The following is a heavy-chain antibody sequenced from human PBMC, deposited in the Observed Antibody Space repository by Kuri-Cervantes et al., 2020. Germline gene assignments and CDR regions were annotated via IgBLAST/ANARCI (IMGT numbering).Heavy chain of an antibody. Sequence: GGSLRLSCAASGFTFSSYAMSWVRQAPGKGLEWVSAISGSGGSTYYADSVKGRFTISRDNSKNTLYLQMNSLRAEDTAVYYCAKEGVAGTRRLYGMDVWGQGTTVTVSS. J-gene: IGHJ6*02. CDR1: GFTFSSYA. D-gene: IGHD6-19*01. CDR3: AKEGVAGTRRLYGMDV. CDR2: ISGSGGST. V-gene: IGHV3-23*01.